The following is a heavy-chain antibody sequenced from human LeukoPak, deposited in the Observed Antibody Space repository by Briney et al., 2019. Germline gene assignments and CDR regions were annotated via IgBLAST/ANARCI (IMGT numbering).Heavy chain of an antibody. CDR2: ISGSSSYI. D-gene: IGHD3-16*02. CDR3: ARVPAGVIGMKDAFDI. Sequence: GGSLRLSCAASGFTFSDYYMSWIRQARGKGLEWVSSISGSSSYIYYADSVKGRFTISRQNAKTSLYLRMNSLRAEDTAVYYCARVPAGVIGMKDAFDIWGQGTMVTVSS. CDR1: GFTFSDYY. V-gene: IGHV3-11*06. J-gene: IGHJ3*02.